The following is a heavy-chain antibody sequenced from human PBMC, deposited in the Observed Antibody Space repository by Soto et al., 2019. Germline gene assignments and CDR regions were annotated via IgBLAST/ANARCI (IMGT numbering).Heavy chain of an antibody. Sequence: QVQLVQSGSEVKKPGASVKVSCKASGYSLSDYYIHWVRQAPGQGLEWMGLIKPSAGSTTCAQRFQGRVTMTRDTFTSTVYMDLSSLTSDDTGVYYCARDARIGHGYGDYDTYWGQGTLVTVSS. CDR1: GYSLSDYY. V-gene: IGHV1-46*01. CDR2: IKPSAGST. D-gene: IGHD5-12*01. CDR3: ARDARIGHGYGDYDTY. J-gene: IGHJ4*02.